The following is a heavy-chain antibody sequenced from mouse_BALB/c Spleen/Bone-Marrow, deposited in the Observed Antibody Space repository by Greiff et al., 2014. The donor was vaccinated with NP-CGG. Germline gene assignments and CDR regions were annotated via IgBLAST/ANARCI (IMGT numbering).Heavy chain of an antibody. CDR2: INSNGGST. V-gene: IGHV5-6-3*01. CDR1: GFTFSSYG. J-gene: IGHJ2*01. CDR3: ARDYDYDY. D-gene: IGHD2-4*01. Sequence: EVQRVESGGGLVQPGGSLKLSCAASGFTFSSYGMSWVRQTPDKRLELVATINSNGGSTYYPDSVKGRFTISRDSAKNTLYLQMSSLKSEDTAMYYCARDYDYDYWGQGTTLTVSS.